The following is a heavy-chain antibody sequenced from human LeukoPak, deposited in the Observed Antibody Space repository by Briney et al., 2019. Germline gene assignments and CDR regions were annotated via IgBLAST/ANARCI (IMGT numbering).Heavy chain of an antibody. D-gene: IGHD6-19*01. CDR1: GGSISNYY. V-gene: IGHV4-59*08. CDR2: IYSSGST. J-gene: IGHJ4*02. CDR3: AGTGIAVAGTWDYFDY. Sequence: SETLSLTCTVSGGSISNYYWSWVRQPPGKGLEWIAYIYSSGSTNYNPSLKSRVIISVDTSKNQFSLKVSSVSAADTAVYYCAGTGIAVAGTWDYFDYWGQGTLVTVSS.